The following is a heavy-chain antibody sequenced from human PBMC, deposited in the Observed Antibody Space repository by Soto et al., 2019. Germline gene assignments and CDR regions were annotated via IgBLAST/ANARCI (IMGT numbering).Heavy chain of an antibody. Sequence: EVQLVESGGGMVQPGGSLRLCCAASGFTFSNYWMSWVRQAPGKGLEWVANIKQDGSEKYYVDSVKGRFTISRDNAKNSLNLQMNSLRAEDTAVYHCARLLGSEVYYYGTDVWGQGTTVTVSS. CDR1: GFTFSNYW. V-gene: IGHV3-7*03. CDR3: ARLLGSEVYYYGTDV. J-gene: IGHJ6*02. CDR2: IKQDGSEK. D-gene: IGHD3-16*01.